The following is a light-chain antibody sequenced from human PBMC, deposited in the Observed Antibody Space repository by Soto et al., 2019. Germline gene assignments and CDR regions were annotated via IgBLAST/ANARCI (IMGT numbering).Light chain of an antibody. J-gene: IGLJ2*01. Sequence: QSVLTQPPSASGSPGQSVTISCSGTSSDVGGYNYVSWYQQHPGKAPKLMIYEVSKRPSGVPDRFSGSKSGNTASLTVSGLQAEDEADYNCSSYAGSNIVVFGGGTKLTVL. CDR3: SSYAGSNIVV. CDR2: EVS. CDR1: SSDVGGYNY. V-gene: IGLV2-8*01.